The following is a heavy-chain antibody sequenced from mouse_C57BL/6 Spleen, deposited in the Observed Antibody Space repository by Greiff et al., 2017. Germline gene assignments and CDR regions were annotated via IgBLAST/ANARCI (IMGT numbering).Heavy chain of an antibody. CDR1: GFTFSDYG. CDR3: ARKEGGRYYAMDD. CDR2: ISSGSSTI. D-gene: IGHD3-3*01. J-gene: IGHJ4*01. V-gene: IGHV5-17*01. Sequence: EVQLVESGGGFVKPGGSLKLSCAASGFTFSDYGLHWVRQAPEKGLEWVAYISSGSSTIYYADTVKGRFTISRDNAKNTLFLQMTSLRSEDTAMYYCARKEGGRYYAMDDWGQGTSVTVSS.